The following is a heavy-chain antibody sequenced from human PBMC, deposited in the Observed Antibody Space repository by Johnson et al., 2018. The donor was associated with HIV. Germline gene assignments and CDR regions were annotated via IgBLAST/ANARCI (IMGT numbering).Heavy chain of an antibody. D-gene: IGHD2-2*01. CDR1: GFTFSSYA. J-gene: IGHJ3*02. V-gene: IGHV3-23*04. CDR2: ISGSGGST. Sequence: VQLVESGGGLVQPGGSLRLSCAASGFTFSSYAMSWVRQAPGKGLEWVSAISGSGGSTYYADSVRGRLIISRDNSKNTLYLQMNSLRAEDTALYFCARVAVSTAAGGVPLDIWGPGTMVTVSA. CDR3: ARVAVSTAAGGVPLDI.